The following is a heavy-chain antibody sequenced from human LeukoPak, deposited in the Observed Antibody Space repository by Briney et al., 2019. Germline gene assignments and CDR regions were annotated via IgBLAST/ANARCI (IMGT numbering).Heavy chain of an antibody. Sequence: ASVKVSCKASGYTFTSYDINWVRPATGQGLEWMGWMNPNSGNTGYAQKFQGRVTMTRSTSISTAYMELSSLRSEDTAVYYCARGRRLLYGIGWFDPWGQGTLVTVSS. CDR3: ARGRRLLYGIGWFDP. V-gene: IGHV1-8*01. CDR2: MNPNSGNT. J-gene: IGHJ5*02. D-gene: IGHD3-16*01. CDR1: GYTFTSYD.